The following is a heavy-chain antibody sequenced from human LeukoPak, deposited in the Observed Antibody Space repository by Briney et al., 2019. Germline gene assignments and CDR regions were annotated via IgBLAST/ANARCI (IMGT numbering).Heavy chain of an antibody. V-gene: IGHV3-73*01. CDR3: TRVTTVAASDFDY. D-gene: IGHD6-19*01. J-gene: IGHJ4*02. CDR1: GFTFSGSA. Sequence: GGSLRLSCAASGFTFSGSAIHWVRQASGKGLEWVGRIRSKADNYATEYAASVRGRFIISRDDSKNTTFLQMNSLKTEDTAVYYCTRVTTVAASDFDYWGQGTQVTVSA. CDR2: IRSKADNYAT.